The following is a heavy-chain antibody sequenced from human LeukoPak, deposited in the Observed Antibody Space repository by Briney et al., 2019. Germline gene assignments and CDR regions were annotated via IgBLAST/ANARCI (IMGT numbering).Heavy chain of an antibody. J-gene: IGHJ6*03. CDR1: GYTFTGYY. CDR2: INPNSGGT. D-gene: IGHD7-27*01. CDR3: ATTLNDWGYYYMDV. V-gene: IGHV1-2*02. Sequence: ASVKVSCKASGYTFTGYYMHWVRQAPGQGLEWMGWINPNSGGTNYAQKFQGRVTMTRDTSISTAYMELSRLRSDDTAVYYCATTLNDWGYYYMDVWGKGTTVTVSS.